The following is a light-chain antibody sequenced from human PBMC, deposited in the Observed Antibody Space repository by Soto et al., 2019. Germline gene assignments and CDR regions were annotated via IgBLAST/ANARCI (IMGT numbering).Light chain of an antibody. V-gene: IGLV1-44*01. CDR2: TKN. Sequence: QSVLTQPPSASGTPGQRVTISCSGSSSNIGSNTVNWYQQVPGTAPKLLIYTKNQRPSGVPDRFSGSKSGTSASLAISGLQSEDEADYYCAAWDDSLNGWVFGGGTQLTVL. CDR1: SSNIGSNT. J-gene: IGLJ3*02. CDR3: AAWDDSLNGWV.